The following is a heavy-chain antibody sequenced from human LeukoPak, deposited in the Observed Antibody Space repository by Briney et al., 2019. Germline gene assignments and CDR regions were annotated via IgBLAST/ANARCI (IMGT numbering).Heavy chain of an antibody. V-gene: IGHV3-21*04. CDR3: AKDWGYGSGSFIDN. CDR1: GFTFSSYS. CDR2: ISSSGTYI. D-gene: IGHD3-10*01. Sequence: GGSLRLSCAASGFTFSSYSINWVRQAPGKGLEWVSSISSSGTYIYYADSVQGRFTISRDNAKNSLYLQMNSLRAEDTALYYCAKDWGYGSGSFIDNWGQGTLVTVSS. J-gene: IGHJ4*02.